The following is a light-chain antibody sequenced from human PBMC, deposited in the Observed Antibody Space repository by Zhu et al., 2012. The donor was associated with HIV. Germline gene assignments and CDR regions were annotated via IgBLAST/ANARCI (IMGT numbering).Light chain of an antibody. CDR2: GAS. CDR1: ESVRSRY. CDR3: QQYSSSSWYT. Sequence: DIVLTQSPGTLSLSPGERATLSCRASESVRSRYLAWYQQKPGQAPRLLIYGASSRATGIPDRFSGSGSGTDFTLTISRLEPDDFAVYYCQQYSSSSWYTFGQGTKLEI. J-gene: IGKJ2*01. V-gene: IGKV3-20*01.